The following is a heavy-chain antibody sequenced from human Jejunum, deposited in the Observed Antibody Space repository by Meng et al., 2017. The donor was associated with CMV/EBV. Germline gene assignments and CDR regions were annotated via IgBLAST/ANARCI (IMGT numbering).Heavy chain of an antibody. V-gene: IGHV4-61*03. CDR1: SYY. J-gene: IGHJ3*02. CDR2: IYYSGSP. CDR3: ARGGYCSSTSCYSGNAFDI. D-gene: IGHD2-2*02. Sequence: SYYWNWIRQPPGKGLEWIAYIYYSGSPTYNPSLKSRVTISVDTSKHHFSLKLSSMTAADTAVYYCARGGYCSSTSCYSGNAFDIWGQGTMVTVSS.